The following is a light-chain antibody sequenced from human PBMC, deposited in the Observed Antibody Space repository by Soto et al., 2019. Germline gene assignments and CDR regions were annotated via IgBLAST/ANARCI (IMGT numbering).Light chain of an antibody. J-gene: IGKJ2*01. Sequence: DIQMTQFPSSLSASVGDRVTITCRASQGVSAYLRWYQQRLGRAPRLLIYSASSLVSGVPSRFSGSGSGTNFTLTISRLQPEDFATYYCQQSYRTPHTFGQGTKLETK. CDR1: QGVSAY. V-gene: IGKV1-39*01. CDR2: SAS. CDR3: QQSYRTPHT.